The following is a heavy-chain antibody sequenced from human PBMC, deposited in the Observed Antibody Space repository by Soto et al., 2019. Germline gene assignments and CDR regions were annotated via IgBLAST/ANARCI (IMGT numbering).Heavy chain of an antibody. CDR1: GGPFRGYG. J-gene: IGHJ6*02. D-gene: IGHD3-16*01. V-gene: IGHV1-69*01. CDR2: IIPNFGAP. CDR3: ATPARDFYGPFYQHSGLDV. Sequence: QVQLVQSGPEVKKTGSSMKVSCKAPGGPFRGYGVNWVRQAPGQGLEWIGGIIPNFGAPNYAQKFQGRVSITADEVTSTVYMELKGLRSDDTAVYYCATPARDFYGPFYQHSGLDVWGQGTRLTVSS.